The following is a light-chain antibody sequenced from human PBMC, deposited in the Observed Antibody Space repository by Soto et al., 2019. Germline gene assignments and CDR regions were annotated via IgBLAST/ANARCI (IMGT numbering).Light chain of an antibody. V-gene: IGLV2-14*01. J-gene: IGLJ3*02. CDR1: ISDVGGYNY. CDR2: EVS. Sequence: QSALTQPASVSGSPGQSITISCTGTISDVGGYNYVSWYQQHPGKAPKLMIFEVSNRPSGVSNRFSGSKSANTASLTISGLQAEDEADYYCSSYTTSSIWVFGGGTKLTVL. CDR3: SSYTTSSIWV.